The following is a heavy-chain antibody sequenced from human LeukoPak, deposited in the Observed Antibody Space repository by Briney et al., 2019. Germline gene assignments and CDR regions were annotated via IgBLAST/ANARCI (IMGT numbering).Heavy chain of an antibody. Sequence: PSETLSLTCTVSGYSISSGYYWGWIRQPPGKGLEWIGSIYHSGSTYYNPSLKSRVTISVDTSKNQFSLKLSSVTAADTAVYYCARDQPLLHLPYYYYYGMDVWGQGTTVTVSS. D-gene: IGHD2-2*02. V-gene: IGHV4-38-2*02. CDR2: IYHSGST. CDR1: GYSISSGYY. CDR3: ARDQPLLHLPYYYYYGMDV. J-gene: IGHJ6*02.